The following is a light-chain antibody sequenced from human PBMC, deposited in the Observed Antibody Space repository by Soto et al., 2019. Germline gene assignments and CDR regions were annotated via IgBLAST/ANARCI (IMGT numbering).Light chain of an antibody. J-gene: IGKJ4*02. CDR1: QSVSSSY. V-gene: IGKV3-20*01. CDR3: QQYGSSPPLT. CDR2: GAS. Sequence: EFVLTQSPGTLSLSPGERATLSCRARQSVSSSYLAWYQQKPGQAPRILIYGASTRATGIPDRFSGSGSETDFTLTISRLEPEDLALYYCQQYGSSPPLTLGGVTKEEIK.